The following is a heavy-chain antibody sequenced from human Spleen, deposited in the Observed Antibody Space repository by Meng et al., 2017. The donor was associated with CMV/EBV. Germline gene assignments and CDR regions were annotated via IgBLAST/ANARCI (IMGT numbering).Heavy chain of an antibody. CDR3: AHGDFWAGYYPHFDY. CDR1: FSLSTSGVG. J-gene: IGHJ4*02. D-gene: IGHD3/OR15-3a*01. CDR2: IYWNDDI. V-gene: IGHV2-5*01. Sequence: FSLSTSGVGVGWIRQHPAEALECLAVIYWNDDIRYSPSLKRRLTITKDTSKNQVVLTMTNMDPVDTATYYCAHGDFWAGYYPHFDYWGQGTLVTVSS.